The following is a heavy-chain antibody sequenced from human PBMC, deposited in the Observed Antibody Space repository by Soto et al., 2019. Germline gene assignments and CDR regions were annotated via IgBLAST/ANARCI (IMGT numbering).Heavy chain of an antibody. CDR2: IFYDGSA. CDR1: AGSISGYC. CDR3: AKVGRIATAGTWFDP. D-gene: IGHD6-13*01. Sequence: SETLSLTCTVSAGSISGYCWSWIRQPPGKELELIAYIFYDGSAYYNPSLKSRVTISVDTSKNQFSLKLTSVTAADTAVYYCAKVGRIATAGTWFDPWGQGMLVTVSS. J-gene: IGHJ5*02. V-gene: IGHV4-59*01.